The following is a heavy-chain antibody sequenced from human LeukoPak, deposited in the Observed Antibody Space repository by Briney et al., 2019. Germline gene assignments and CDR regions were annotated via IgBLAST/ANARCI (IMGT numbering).Heavy chain of an antibody. V-gene: IGHV1-46*01. D-gene: IGHD3-22*01. J-gene: IGHJ4*02. CDR1: GYTFTSYY. CDR2: IIPSFGTA. Sequence: ASVKVSCKASGYTFTSYYMHWVRQAPGQGLEWMGRIIPSFGTANYAQKFQGRVTMTRDTSTSTVYMELSSLRSEDTAVYYCARQIDVYDDSSVSQGFDYWGQGTLVTVSS. CDR3: ARQIDVYDDSSVSQGFDY.